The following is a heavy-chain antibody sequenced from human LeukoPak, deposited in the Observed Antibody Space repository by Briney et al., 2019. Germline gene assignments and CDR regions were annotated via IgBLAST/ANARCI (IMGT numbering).Heavy chain of an antibody. V-gene: IGHV4-59*01. CDR2: IYYSGST. J-gene: IGHJ2*01. CDR3: ARVYDHGDYRGDWYFDL. D-gene: IGHD4-17*01. Sequence: SETLSLTCTVSGGSISSYYWSWIRQPPGKGLEWIGYIYYSGSTNYNPSLKSRVTISVDTSKNQFSLKLSSVTAADTAVYYCARVYDHGDYRGDWYFDLWGRGTLVTVSS. CDR1: GGSISSYY.